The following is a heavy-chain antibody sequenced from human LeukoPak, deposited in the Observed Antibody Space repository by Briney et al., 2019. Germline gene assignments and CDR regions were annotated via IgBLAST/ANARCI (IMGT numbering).Heavy chain of an antibody. CDR1: GFAVSSNY. V-gene: IGHV3-53*01. CDR3: AKEMQLLAPYYFDY. D-gene: IGHD3-10*01. J-gene: IGHJ4*02. Sequence: GGSLRLSCAASGFAVSSNYMNWVRRAPGKGLEWVSVIYGNGATYYADSVKGRFTISRDNSKNTLYLQMNSLRAEDTAVYYCAKEMQLLAPYYFDYWGQGTLVTVSS. CDR2: IYGNGAT.